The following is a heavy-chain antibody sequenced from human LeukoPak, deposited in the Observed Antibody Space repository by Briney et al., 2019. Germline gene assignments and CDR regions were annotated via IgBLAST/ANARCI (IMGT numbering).Heavy chain of an antibody. CDR2: IYSGGST. D-gene: IGHD6-19*01. CDR3: ARWWSSSGS. Sequence: GGSLRLSCVVSGITLSNYAMSWVRQAPGKGLEWVSVIYSGGSTSYADSVKGRFTISRDNSKNTLYLQMNSLRADDTAVYYCARWWSSSGSWGQGTLVTVSS. CDR1: GITLSNYA. V-gene: IGHV3-66*01. J-gene: IGHJ4*02.